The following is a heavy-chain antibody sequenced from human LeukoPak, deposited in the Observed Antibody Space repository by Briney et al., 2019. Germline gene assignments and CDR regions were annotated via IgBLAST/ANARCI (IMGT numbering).Heavy chain of an antibody. CDR2: ISGSGGST. V-gene: IGHV3-23*01. CDR1: GFTFSSYA. CDR3: AREPDSSGFEDGYYYYYMDV. Sequence: SGGSLRLSCAASGFTFSSYAMSWVRQAPGKGLEWVSAISGSGGSTYYADSVKGRFTISRDNSKNTLYLQMNSLRAEDTAVYYCAREPDSSGFEDGYYYYYMDVWGKGTTVTVSS. D-gene: IGHD3-22*01. J-gene: IGHJ6*03.